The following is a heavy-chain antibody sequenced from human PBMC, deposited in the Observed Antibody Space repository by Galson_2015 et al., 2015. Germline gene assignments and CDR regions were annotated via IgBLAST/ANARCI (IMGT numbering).Heavy chain of an antibody. Sequence: SVKVSCKASGGTFSSYAISWVRQAPGQGLEWMGGIIPIFGTANYAQKFQGRVTITADESTSTAYMELSSLRSEDTAVYYCAKNVPALGITRTTRDAFDIPGPGTMVTVS. CDR3: AKNVPALGITRTTRDAFDI. CDR2: IIPIFGTA. V-gene: IGHV1-69*13. D-gene: IGHD1-20*01. J-gene: IGHJ3*02. CDR1: GGTFSSYA.